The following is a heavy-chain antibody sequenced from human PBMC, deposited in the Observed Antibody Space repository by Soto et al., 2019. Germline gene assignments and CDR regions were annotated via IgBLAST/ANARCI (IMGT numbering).Heavy chain of an antibody. V-gene: IGHV4-34*01. Sequence: PSETLSLTCAVYGGSFSGYYWSWIRQPPGKGLEWIGEINHSGSTNYNPSLKSRVTISVDTSKNQFSLKLSSVTAADTAVYYCARDLKGDGYYPPDYWGQGTLVTVSS. D-gene: IGHD5-18*01. CDR3: ARDLKGDGYYPPDY. J-gene: IGHJ4*02. CDR1: GGSFSGYY. CDR2: INHSGST.